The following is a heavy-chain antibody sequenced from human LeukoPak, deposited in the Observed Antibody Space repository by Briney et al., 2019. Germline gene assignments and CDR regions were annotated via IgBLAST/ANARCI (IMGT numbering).Heavy chain of an antibody. CDR3: ARERGIVGATSIFDY. CDR1: GFTFSSYW. V-gene: IGHV3-7*01. CDR2: IKQDGSEK. J-gene: IGHJ4*02. D-gene: IGHD1-26*01. Sequence: GGSLRLSCAASGFTFSSYWMSWVRQAPGKGLEWVANIKQDGSEKYYEDSVKGRFIISRDNAKNSLYLQMNSLRAEDTAVYYCARERGIVGATSIFDYWGQGTLVTVSS.